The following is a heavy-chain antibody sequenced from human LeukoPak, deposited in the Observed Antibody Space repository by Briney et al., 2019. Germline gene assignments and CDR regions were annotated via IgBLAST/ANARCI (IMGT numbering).Heavy chain of an antibody. Sequence: PSETLSLTCTVSGGSIRSYYWSWIRQPPGKGLEWIGYIFYSGSTYYSPSLKSRVTISLDTSRNQFSLKLTSVTAADTAVYYCAKSNGYGLVDIWGQGTMVTVSS. V-gene: IGHV4-59*12. J-gene: IGHJ3*02. D-gene: IGHD3-10*01. CDR1: GGSIRSYY. CDR3: AKSNGYGLVDI. CDR2: IFYSGST.